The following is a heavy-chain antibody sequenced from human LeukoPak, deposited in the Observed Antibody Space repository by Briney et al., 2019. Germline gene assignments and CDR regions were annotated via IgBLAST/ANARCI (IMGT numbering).Heavy chain of an antibody. CDR1: GVSISSSNSY. V-gene: IGHV4-39*07. D-gene: IGHD6-19*01. Sequence: SETLSLTCTVSGVSISSSNSYWGWIRQPPGKGLEWIGSIYYSGNTYYNASLKSQVSISIDTSKNQFSLKLTSVTAADTAVYYCARVQPLAVAGSCVDYWGQGALVTVSS. J-gene: IGHJ4*02. CDR2: IYYSGNT. CDR3: ARVQPLAVAGSCVDY.